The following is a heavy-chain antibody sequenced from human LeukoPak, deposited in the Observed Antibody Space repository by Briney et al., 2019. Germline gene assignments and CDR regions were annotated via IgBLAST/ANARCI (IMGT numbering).Heavy chain of an antibody. V-gene: IGHV4-34*01. CDR3: ARSQQWLVQRFDY. CDR1: GGSFSGYY. CDR2: INHSGST. Sequence: SETLSLTCAVYGGSFSGYYWSWIRQPPGKGLEWIGEINHSGSTNYNPSLESRVTISVDTSKNQFSLKLSSVTAADTAVYYCARSQQWLVQRFDYWGQGTLVTVSS. D-gene: IGHD6-19*01. J-gene: IGHJ4*02.